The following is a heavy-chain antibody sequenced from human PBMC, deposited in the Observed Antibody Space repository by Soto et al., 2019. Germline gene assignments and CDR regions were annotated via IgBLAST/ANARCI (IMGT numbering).Heavy chain of an antibody. V-gene: IGHV2-70*13. CDR2: IEGDDDDK. Sequence: GSGPTLVNPTGTLTVTCTFSGFSLTSPGMCVSWIRQSPGKALEWLALIEGDDDDKYYSTSLKTRLTISKDTRKNQVVLTMANMDPADTATYYCARSIRGPRRFNGMDVCGQGTTVTVSS. J-gene: IGHJ6*02. D-gene: IGHD1-20*01. CDR3: ARSIRGPRRFNGMDV. CDR1: GFSLTSPGMC.